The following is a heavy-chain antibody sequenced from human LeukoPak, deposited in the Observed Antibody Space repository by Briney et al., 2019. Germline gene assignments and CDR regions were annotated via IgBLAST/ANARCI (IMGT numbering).Heavy chain of an antibody. D-gene: IGHD4-17*01. Sequence: GGSLRLSCAASGFTFSSYAMTWVRQAPRKGLEWVSVISGSGGDTYYTDSVKGRFTISRDNSKNTLYLQMNSLRAEDTAVYYCARDAYGDYWGYYYYYMDVWGKGTTVTVSS. CDR2: ISGSGGDT. CDR3: ARDAYGDYWGYYYYYMDV. CDR1: GFTFSSYA. V-gene: IGHV3-23*01. J-gene: IGHJ6*03.